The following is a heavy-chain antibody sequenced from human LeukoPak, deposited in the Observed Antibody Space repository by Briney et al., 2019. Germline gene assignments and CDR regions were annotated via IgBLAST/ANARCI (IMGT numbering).Heavy chain of an antibody. D-gene: IGHD2-15*01. CDR1: GGSISSYY. J-gene: IGHJ4*02. Sequence: SETLSLTCPVSGGSISSYYWSWIRQPPGKGLEWIGYIYYSGSTNYNPSLKSRVTISVDTSKNQFSLKLSSVTAADTAVYYCARGQHCSGGSCYNRDFDYWGQGTLVTVSS. CDR2: IYYSGST. V-gene: IGHV4-59*12. CDR3: ARGQHCSGGSCYNRDFDY.